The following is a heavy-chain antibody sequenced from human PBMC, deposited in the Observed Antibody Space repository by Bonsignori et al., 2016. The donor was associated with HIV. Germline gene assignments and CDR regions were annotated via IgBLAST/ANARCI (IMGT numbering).Heavy chain of an antibody. Sequence: QVQLQESGPGLVKPSETLSLTCTVSGYSISSGYYWDWIRQPPGKGLEWIGNIYHSGTTNYNPSLKSRVTISVDTSKNQISLKPEVCDRRRHGRLYYCAGEIVGWSCDYWAEGTLVTVSS. CDR3: AGEIVGWSCDY. J-gene: IGHJ4*02. CDR2: IYHSGTT. V-gene: IGHV4-38-2*02. D-gene: IGHD2-15*01. CDR1: GYSISSGYY.